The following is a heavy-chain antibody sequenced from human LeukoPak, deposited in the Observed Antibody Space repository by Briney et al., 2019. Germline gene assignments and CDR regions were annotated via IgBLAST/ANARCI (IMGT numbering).Heavy chain of an antibody. J-gene: IGHJ4*02. CDR1: GFIFSGHA. V-gene: IGHV3-23*01. Sequence: GRSLRLSCAPSGFIFSGHAMNWVRQVPGKGLGWHSSISGSGMHTYYAPPVKGRFTLSRDNPKNTADLQMNSLRADDTAIYFCAKAIFRYYEGLFDFWGQGILVTVSS. CDR3: AKAIFRYYEGLFDF. D-gene: IGHD3-9*01. CDR2: ISGSGMHT.